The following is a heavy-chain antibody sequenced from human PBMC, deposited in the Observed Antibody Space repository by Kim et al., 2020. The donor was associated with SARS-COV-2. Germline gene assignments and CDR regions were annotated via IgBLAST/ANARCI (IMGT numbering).Heavy chain of an antibody. CDR2: ISSSSSYI. D-gene: IGHD3-10*01. V-gene: IGHV3-21*01. J-gene: IGHJ5*02. CDR3: ARVWFGELYNWFDP. Sequence: GGSLRLSCAASGFTFSSYSMNWVRQAPGKGLEWVSSISSSSSYIYYADSVKGRFTISRDNAKNSLYLQMNSLRAEDTAVYYCARVWFGELYNWFDPWGQGTLVTVSS. CDR1: GFTFSSYS.